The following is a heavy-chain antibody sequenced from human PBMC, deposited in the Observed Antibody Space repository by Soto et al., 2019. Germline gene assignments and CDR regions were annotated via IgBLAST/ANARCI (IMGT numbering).Heavy chain of an antibody. CDR1: GFTFTNYA. CDR2: LLRSGSTT. Sequence: LRLSCAASGFTFTNYAMTWARQAPGKGLEWVSSLLRSGSTTYYADAVKGRFTISSDISANSLYLQMDSLRAEDTAVYYCAKDAVSGDGIWLLDSWGQGTLVTVSS. V-gene: IGHV3-23*01. D-gene: IGHD4-17*01. CDR3: AKDAVSGDGIWLLDS. J-gene: IGHJ4*02.